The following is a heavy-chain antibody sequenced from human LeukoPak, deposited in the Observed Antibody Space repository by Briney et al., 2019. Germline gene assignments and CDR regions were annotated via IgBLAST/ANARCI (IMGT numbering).Heavy chain of an antibody. Sequence: GASVKVSCKASGYTFSSYYMHWVRQAPGQGLEWMGWINPNSGGTNYAQKVQGRVTMTRDTSISTAYMELSRLRSDDTAVYYCARGPVRGATNWFDPWGHGTLVTVSS. V-gene: IGHV1-2*02. J-gene: IGHJ5*02. CDR1: GYTFSSYY. CDR2: INPNSGGT. CDR3: ARGPVRGATNWFDP. D-gene: IGHD3-10*01.